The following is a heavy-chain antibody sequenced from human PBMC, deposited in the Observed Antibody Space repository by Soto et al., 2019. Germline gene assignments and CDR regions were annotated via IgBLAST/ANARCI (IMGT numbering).Heavy chain of an antibody. Sequence: SATLSLTCTVSGGSISGHSWIWIRQPAGKGLEWVGHIYPSGSTSYNPSLKSRVTMSLDTSNNQFFLNLTSVTTADTAVFFCVRGRSYSVYDFWGPGISVTVS. D-gene: IGHD5-12*01. CDR2: IYPSGST. CDR1: GGSISGHS. V-gene: IGHV4-4*07. CDR3: VRGRSYSVYDF. J-gene: IGHJ4*02.